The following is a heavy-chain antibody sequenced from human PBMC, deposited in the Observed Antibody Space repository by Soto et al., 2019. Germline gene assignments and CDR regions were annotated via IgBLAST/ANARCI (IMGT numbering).Heavy chain of an antibody. Sequence: GGSLRLSCAASGFTFSSYSMHWVRQAPGKGLEWVAVISYDGSNKFYADSVKGRFNISRDNSKNTLYLQMNSLRAEDTAVYYCAKERYFDWPRDYFDYWGQGTLVTVSS. CDR3: AKERYFDWPRDYFDY. CDR1: GFTFSSYS. CDR2: ISYDGSNK. J-gene: IGHJ4*02. V-gene: IGHV3-30*18. D-gene: IGHD3-9*01.